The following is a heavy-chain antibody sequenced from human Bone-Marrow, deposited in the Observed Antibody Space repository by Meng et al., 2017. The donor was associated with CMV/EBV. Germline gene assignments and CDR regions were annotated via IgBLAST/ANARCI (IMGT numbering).Heavy chain of an antibody. CDR3: ARCGLRSSTSCYSEFDY. V-gene: IGHV1-8*03. Sequence: ASVKVSCKASGYTFSSSDINWVRQATGQGLQWMGWLNPNSGNTGYAQKFQGRVTITRNTSISTAYMELSSLRSEDTAVYYCARCGLRSSTSCYSEFDYWGQGTLVTVSS. CDR1: GYTFSSSD. D-gene: IGHD2-2*02. J-gene: IGHJ4*02. CDR2: LNPNSGNT.